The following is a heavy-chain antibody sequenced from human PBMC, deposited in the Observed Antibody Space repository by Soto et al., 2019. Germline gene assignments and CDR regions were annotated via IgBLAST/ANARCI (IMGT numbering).Heavy chain of an antibody. J-gene: IGHJ5*02. V-gene: IGHV1-2*04. CDR2: INPNSGGT. D-gene: IGHD2-15*01. Sequence: ASVKVSCKASGYTFTGYYMHWVLQAPGQGLEWMGWINPNSGGTNYAQKFQGWVTMTRDTSISTAYMELSRLRSDDTAVYYCARGGVVVVAAMSWFDPWGQGTLVTVSS. CDR3: ARGGVVVVAAMSWFDP. CDR1: GYTFTGYY.